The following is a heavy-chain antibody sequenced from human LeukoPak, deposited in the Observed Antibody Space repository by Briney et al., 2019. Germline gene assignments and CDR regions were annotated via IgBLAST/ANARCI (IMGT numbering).Heavy chain of an antibody. Sequence: ASVKVSCKASGYTFTSYAMNWVRQAPGQGLEWMGWINTNTGNPTYAQGFTGRFVFSLDTSVSTAYLQISSLKAEDTAVYYCARGYAPRYYYYYMDVWGKGTTVTVSS. D-gene: IGHD1-1*01. CDR2: INTNTGNP. J-gene: IGHJ6*03. CDR1: GYTFTSYA. V-gene: IGHV7-4-1*02. CDR3: ARGYAPRYYYYYMDV.